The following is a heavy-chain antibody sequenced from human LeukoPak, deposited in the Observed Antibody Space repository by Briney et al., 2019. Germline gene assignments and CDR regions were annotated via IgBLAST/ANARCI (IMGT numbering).Heavy chain of an antibody. D-gene: IGHD3-10*01. CDR2: TSSGGTYK. J-gene: IGHJ3*02. Sequence: GGSLRVSCAASGFTFSSYAMSWVRQAPGQGLEWISYTSSGGTYKHYADSVKGRFTISRDDAKNSLFLQMNSLRDEDTAVYYCAREAYYGGLDIWGQGTMVTVSS. V-gene: IGHV3-48*02. CDR1: GFTFSSYA. CDR3: AREAYYGGLDI.